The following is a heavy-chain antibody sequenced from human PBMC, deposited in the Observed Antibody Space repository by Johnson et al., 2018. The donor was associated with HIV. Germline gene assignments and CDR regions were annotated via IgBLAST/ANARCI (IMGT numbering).Heavy chain of an antibody. V-gene: IGHV3-15*05. CDR1: GFTFSNAW. D-gene: IGHD2-21*02. CDR2: IKSKTDGGTT. J-gene: IGHJ3*02. Sequence: EVQLVESGGGLVKPGGSLRLSCAASGFTFSNAWMTWVRQAPGKGLEWVGRIKSKTDGGTTDYADSVKGRFTISRDNAKNSLYLQMNSLRAEDTALYYFARWIRYCGGDCYDFFDIWGQGTKVTVSS. CDR3: ARWIRYCGGDCYDFFDI.